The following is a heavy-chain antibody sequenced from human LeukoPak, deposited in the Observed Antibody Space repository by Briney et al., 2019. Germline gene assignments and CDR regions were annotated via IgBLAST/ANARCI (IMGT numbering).Heavy chain of an antibody. CDR2: MNPNSGNT. V-gene: IGHV1-8*03. D-gene: IGHD3-10*01. CDR1: GYTFTSYD. CDR3: ARVACYYGSGSYTYGY. Sequence: GASVKVSCKASGYTFTSYDINWVRQATGQGLEWMGWMNPNSGNTGYAQKFQGRVTITRNTSISTAYMELSSLRSEDTAVYYCARVACYYGSGSYTYGYWGQGTLVTVSS. J-gene: IGHJ4*02.